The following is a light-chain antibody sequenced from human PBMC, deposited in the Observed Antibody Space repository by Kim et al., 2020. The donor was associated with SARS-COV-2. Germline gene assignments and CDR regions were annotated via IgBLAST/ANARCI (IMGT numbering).Light chain of an antibody. J-gene: IGLJ2*01. CDR3: SSYAGTNNLI. Sequence: SCAISCSGTSVDVGAFNYVSWYQQHPRKPPNLMIYEVNKRPSGFPDRFSCSKSGNTAALTVSGLQAEDEADYYCSSYAGTNNLIFGGGTQLTVL. CDR2: EVN. V-gene: IGLV2-8*01. CDR1: SVDVGAFNY.